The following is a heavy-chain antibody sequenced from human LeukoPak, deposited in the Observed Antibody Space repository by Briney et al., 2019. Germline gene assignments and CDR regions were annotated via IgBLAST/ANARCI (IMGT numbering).Heavy chain of an antibody. CDR2: INPNSGGT. Sequence: ASVKVSCKASGGTFSSYAISWVRQAPGQGLEWMGWINPNSGGTNYAQKFQGWVTMTRDTSISTAYMELSRLRSDDTAVYYCARGLLYSSEIIIDYGGQGTLVTVSS. CDR3: ARGLLYSSEIIIDY. J-gene: IGHJ4*02. CDR1: GGTFSSYA. D-gene: IGHD6-19*01. V-gene: IGHV1-2*04.